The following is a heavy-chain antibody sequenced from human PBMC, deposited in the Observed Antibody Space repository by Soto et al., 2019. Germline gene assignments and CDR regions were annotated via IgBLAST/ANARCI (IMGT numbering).Heavy chain of an antibody. CDR1: GFTFSSYW. CDR3: ARDLSGTAVAVAGSYYYYGMDV. Sequence: EVQLVESGGGLVQPGGSLRLSCAASGFTFSSYWMHWVRQAPGKGLVWVSRINSDGSSTSYADSVKGRFTISRDNAKNTLYLQMNSLRAEDTAVYYCARDLSGTAVAVAGSYYYYGMDVWGQGTTVTVSS. CDR2: INSDGSST. V-gene: IGHV3-74*01. D-gene: IGHD6-19*01. J-gene: IGHJ6*02.